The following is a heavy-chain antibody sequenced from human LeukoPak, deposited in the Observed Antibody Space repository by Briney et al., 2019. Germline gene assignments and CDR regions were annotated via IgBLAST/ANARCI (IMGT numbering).Heavy chain of an antibody. V-gene: IGHV4-61*02. J-gene: IGHJ3*02. Sequence: SQTLSLTCTVSGGSISSGSYYWSRIRQPAGKGLEWIGRIYTSGSTNYNPSLKSRVTISVDTSKNQFSLKLSSVTAADTAVYYCARGHYYDSSGYYYDDDAFDIWGQGTMVTVSS. CDR3: ARGHYYDSSGYYYDDDAFDI. D-gene: IGHD3-22*01. CDR1: GGSISSGSYY. CDR2: IYTSGST.